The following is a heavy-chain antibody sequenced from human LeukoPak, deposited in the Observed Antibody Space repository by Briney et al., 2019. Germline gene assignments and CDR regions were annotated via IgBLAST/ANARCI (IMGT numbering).Heavy chain of an antibody. Sequence: ASVKVSCKASGYTFTGYYMHWVRQAPGQGLEWMGWINPSSGGTNYAQKFQGRVTMTRDTSISTAYMELSRLRSDDTAVYYCAKDGYCSGGSCYYDAFDIWGQGTMVTVSS. J-gene: IGHJ3*02. D-gene: IGHD2-15*01. CDR1: GYTFTGYY. CDR3: AKDGYCSGGSCYYDAFDI. V-gene: IGHV1-2*02. CDR2: INPSSGGT.